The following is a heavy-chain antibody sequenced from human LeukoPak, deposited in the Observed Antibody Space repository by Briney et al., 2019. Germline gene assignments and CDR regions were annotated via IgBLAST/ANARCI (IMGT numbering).Heavy chain of an antibody. CDR1: GFTFSSYG. CDR2: ISYDGSNK. CDR3: ARGSYSSGWYLLDY. D-gene: IGHD6-19*01. J-gene: IGHJ4*02. V-gene: IGHV3-30*03. Sequence: GGSLRLSCAASGFTFSSYGMHWVRQAPGKGLEWVAVISYDGSNKYYADSVKGRFTISRDNSKNTLYLQMNSLRAEDTAVYYCARGSYSSGWYLLDYWGQGTLVTVSS.